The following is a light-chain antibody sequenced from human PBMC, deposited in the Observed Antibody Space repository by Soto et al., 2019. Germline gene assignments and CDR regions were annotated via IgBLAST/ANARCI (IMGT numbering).Light chain of an antibody. CDR1: SSDVGGYNY. Sequence: QSALTQPRSVSGSPGQSVTISCTGTSSDVGGYNYVSWYQQHPGKAPKLMIYDVSERPSGVPDRFSGSKSGNTASLTISGLQAEDEADYDCCSYGGRDTLYVFGTGTKLTVL. V-gene: IGLV2-11*01. CDR3: CSYGGRDTLYV. CDR2: DVS. J-gene: IGLJ1*01.